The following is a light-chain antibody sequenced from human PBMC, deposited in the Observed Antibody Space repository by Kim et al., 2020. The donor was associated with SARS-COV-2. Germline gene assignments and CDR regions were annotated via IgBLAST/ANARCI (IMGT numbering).Light chain of an antibody. V-gene: IGKV3-20*01. J-gene: IGKJ5*01. CDR1: QSVSSRY. Sequence: LSPGERATLSCRASQSVSSRYLACYQQKPGQAPRLFIYGTSSRATGIPDRFSGSGSGTDFTLTISRLEPEDFAVYYCQQYGNLITFGQGTRLEIK. CDR3: QQYGNLIT. CDR2: GTS.